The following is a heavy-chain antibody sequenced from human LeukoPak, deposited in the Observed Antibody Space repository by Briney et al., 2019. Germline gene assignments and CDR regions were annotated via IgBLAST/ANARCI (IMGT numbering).Heavy chain of an antibody. J-gene: IGHJ4*02. CDR1: GFTFSGYA. D-gene: IGHD3-9*01. V-gene: IGHV3-23*01. CDR2: ISGSGGST. Sequence: GGSLRLSCAASGFTFSGYAMSWVRQAPGKGLEWVSAISGSGGSTYYADSVKGRFTISRDNSKNTLYLQMNSLRAEDTAVYYCARVRSNSGYIFDYWGQGTLVTVSS. CDR3: ARVRSNSGYIFDY.